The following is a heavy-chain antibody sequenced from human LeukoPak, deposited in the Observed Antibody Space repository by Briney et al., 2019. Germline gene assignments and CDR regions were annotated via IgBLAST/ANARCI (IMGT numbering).Heavy chain of an antibody. V-gene: IGHV3-23*01. CDR2: ISGSGGST. CDR3: ARDRGRGKLLLDY. D-gene: IGHD2-15*01. Sequence: GGSLRLSCAASGFTFSSYGMSWVRQAPGKGLEWVSAISGSGGSTYYADSVKGRFTISRDNSKNTLYLQMNSLRAEDTAVYYCARDRGRGKLLLDYWGQGTLVTVSS. CDR1: GFTFSSYG. J-gene: IGHJ4*02.